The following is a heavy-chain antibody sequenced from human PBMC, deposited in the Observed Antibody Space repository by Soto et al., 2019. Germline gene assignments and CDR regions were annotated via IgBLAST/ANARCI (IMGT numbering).Heavy chain of an antibody. Sequence: SETLSLTCTVSGGSISSGGYYWSWIRQHPGKGLEWIGYIYYSGSTYYNPPLKSRVTISVDTSKNQFSLKLSSVTAADTAVYYCARTGDYYDSSGSYFDYWGQGTLVTVSS. CDR1: GGSISSGGYY. V-gene: IGHV4-31*03. J-gene: IGHJ4*02. D-gene: IGHD3-22*01. CDR3: ARTGDYYDSSGSYFDY. CDR2: IYYSGST.